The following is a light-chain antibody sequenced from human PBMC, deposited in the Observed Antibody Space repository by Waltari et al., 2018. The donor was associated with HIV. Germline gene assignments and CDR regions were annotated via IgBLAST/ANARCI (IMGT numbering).Light chain of an antibody. CDR1: RSNIGRNL. J-gene: IGLJ3*02. V-gene: IGLV1-44*01. Sequence: QSVLTQPPSASGTPGQRVTISCSCSRSNIGRNLLNWYQQLPGTAPKLLIYSNNQRPSGVPDRFSGSKSGTSASLAISGLQSEDEADYYCAAWDDSLNGWVFGGGTKLTVL. CDR3: AAWDDSLNGWV. CDR2: SNN.